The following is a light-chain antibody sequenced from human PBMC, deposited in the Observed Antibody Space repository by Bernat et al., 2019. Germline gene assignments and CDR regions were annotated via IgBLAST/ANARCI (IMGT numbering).Light chain of an antibody. J-gene: IGKJ5*01. CDR2: DAS. CDR1: QSVNTN. Sequence: EVVMTQSPATLSVSPGERVALSCRASQSVNTNLAWYQQKPGQAPRLLIYDASTRATGIPARFSGGGSGTDFTLTISSLEPEDFAVYYCQQRTNWITFGQGTRLEIK. CDR3: QQRTNWIT. V-gene: IGKV3-11*01.